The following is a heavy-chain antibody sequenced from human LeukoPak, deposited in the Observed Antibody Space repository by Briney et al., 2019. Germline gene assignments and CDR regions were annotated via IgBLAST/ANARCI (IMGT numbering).Heavy chain of an antibody. J-gene: IGHJ6*02. CDR1: GFTFSSYG. D-gene: IGHD3-10*01. V-gene: IGHV3-30*18. CDR3: AKGDYYGAGSYYNHYGMVV. CDR2: ISYDGSNK. Sequence: PGGSLRLSCAASGFTFSSYGMHWVRQAPGKGLEWVAVISYDGSNKYYADSVKGRFTISRDNSKNTLYLQMNSLRAEDTAVYYCAKGDYYGAGSYYNHYGMVVWGQGTTVTVSS.